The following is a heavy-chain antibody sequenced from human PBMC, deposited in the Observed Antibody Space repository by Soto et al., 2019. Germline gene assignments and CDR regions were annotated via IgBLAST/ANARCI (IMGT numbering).Heavy chain of an antibody. Sequence: EERLVQSGGGLVQPGGSLRLSCAASGFSVGGNYMSWVRQAPGKGLELVSLIYSGGNPFYADSMKGRFTLSRDNSNNMLYLQTDSLRAEDTAVYYCARGPNSDCWGQGTLVLVSS. CDR1: GFSVGGNY. CDR2: IYSGGNP. V-gene: IGHV3-53*01. J-gene: IGHJ4*02. CDR3: ARGPNSDC.